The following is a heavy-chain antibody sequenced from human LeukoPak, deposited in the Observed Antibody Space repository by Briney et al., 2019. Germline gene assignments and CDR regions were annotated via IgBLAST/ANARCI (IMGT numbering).Heavy chain of an antibody. CDR2: ISYDGSNK. CDR3: AKEIYFGSGSYPDY. Sequence: GRSLRLSCAASGFTFSSYGMHWVRQAPGKGLEWVAVISYDGSNKYYADSVKGRFTISRDNSKNTLNLQMNSLRTEDTAVYYCAKEIYFGSGSYPDYWGQGTLVTVSS. V-gene: IGHV3-30*18. D-gene: IGHD3-10*01. J-gene: IGHJ4*02. CDR1: GFTFSSYG.